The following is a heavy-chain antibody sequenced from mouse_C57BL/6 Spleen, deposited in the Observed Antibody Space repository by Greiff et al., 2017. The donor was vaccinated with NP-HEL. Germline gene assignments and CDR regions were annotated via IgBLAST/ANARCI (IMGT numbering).Heavy chain of an antibody. V-gene: IGHV1-80*01. Sequence: VQLQQSGAELVKPGASVKISCKASGYAFSSYWMNWVKQRPGKGLEWIGQIYPGDGDTNYNGKFKGKATLTADKSSSTAYMQLSSLTSEDSAVYFLSRGYYGNFYYYAMDYWGQGTSVTVSS. CDR2: IYPGDGDT. D-gene: IGHD2-1*01. J-gene: IGHJ4*01. CDR3: SRGYYGNFYYYAMDY. CDR1: GYAFSSYW.